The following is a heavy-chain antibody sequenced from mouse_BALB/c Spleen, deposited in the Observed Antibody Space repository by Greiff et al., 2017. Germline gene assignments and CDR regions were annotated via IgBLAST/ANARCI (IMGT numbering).Heavy chain of an antibody. CDR1: GFTFSSYG. J-gene: IGHJ1*01. CDR2: ISSGGSYT. D-gene: IGHD1-1*01. Sequence: EVKLVESGGDLVKPGGSLKLSCAASGFTFSSYGMSWVRQTPDKRLEWVATISSGGSYTYYPDSVKGRFTISRDNAKNTLYLQMSSLKSEDTAMYYCARPPYYGSSYWYFDVWGAGTTVTVSS. V-gene: IGHV5-6*01. CDR3: ARPPYYGSSYWYFDV.